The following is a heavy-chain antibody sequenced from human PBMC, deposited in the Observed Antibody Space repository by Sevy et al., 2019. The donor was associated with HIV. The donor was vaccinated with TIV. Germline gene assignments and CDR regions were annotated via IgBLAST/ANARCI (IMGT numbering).Heavy chain of an antibody. CDR3: ARVPYRRRGSFVTYYFDF. J-gene: IGHJ4*02. D-gene: IGHD1-26*01. Sequence: GGSLRLSCTASGFTFSTYWMSWVRQAPGKGLEWVASIKEDGNEKYYVDSVKGRFTISRDSAKNSLSLQMNSLRADDTAVYYCARVPYRRRGSFVTYYFDFWGQGTLVTVSS. CDR1: GFTFSTYW. V-gene: IGHV3-7*01. CDR2: IKEDGNEK.